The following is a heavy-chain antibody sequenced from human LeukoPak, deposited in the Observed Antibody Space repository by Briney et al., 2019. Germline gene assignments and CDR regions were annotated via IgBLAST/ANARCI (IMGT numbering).Heavy chain of an antibody. D-gene: IGHD2-15*01. V-gene: IGHV1-69*05. CDR2: IIPIFGTG. CDR3: ANRIPGHPAEDAFDI. Sequence: AWVKVSCKASGGTFSSYAISWVRHAPGQGLEWMGRIIPIFGTGNYAQKFQGRVTITTHESTSTAYMELSSLRSEETAVYYCANRIPGHPAEDAFDIWGQGTMVTVSS. CDR1: GGTFSSYA. J-gene: IGHJ3*02.